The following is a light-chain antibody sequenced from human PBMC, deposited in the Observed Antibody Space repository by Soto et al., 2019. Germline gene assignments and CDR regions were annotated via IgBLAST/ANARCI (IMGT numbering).Light chain of an antibody. CDR3: AAWDDSLNGWV. J-gene: IGLJ3*02. V-gene: IGLV1-44*01. Sequence: QSVLTQPPSASGTPGQRVTISCSGGSSNIGSNTVNWYQQLPGTAPKLLIYSNNQRPSGVPDRFSGSKSGTSASLAISGLQSEDEADSYCAAWDDSLNGWVFGGGTKLTVL. CDR1: SSNIGSNT. CDR2: SNN.